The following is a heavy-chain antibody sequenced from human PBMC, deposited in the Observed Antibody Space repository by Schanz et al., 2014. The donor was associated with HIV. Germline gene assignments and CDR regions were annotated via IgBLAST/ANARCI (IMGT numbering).Heavy chain of an antibody. CDR2: ISTGGERT. D-gene: IGHD3-22*01. CDR3: VKGERIGYRIEVTGPTFDY. V-gene: IGHV3-23*01. Sequence: EEHLLESGGDLIQPGGSLRLSCVASGFPFSNFAMSWVRQDPGRGLEWVSAISTGGERTFYAGSVKDRFTISRDNAKNTLYVQIRSLRNEDTAVYYCVKGERIGYRIEVTGPTFDYWGQGTLVTVSS. CDR1: GFPFSNFA. J-gene: IGHJ4*02.